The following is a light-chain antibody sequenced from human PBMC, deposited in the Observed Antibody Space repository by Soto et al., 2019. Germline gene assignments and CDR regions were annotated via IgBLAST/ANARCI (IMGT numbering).Light chain of an antibody. CDR3: QKYNSAPWT. V-gene: IGKV1-27*01. CDR1: QGVSNN. J-gene: IGKJ1*01. CDR2: AAS. Sequence: DILMTQSPSSLSASVGDRVTITCRASQGVSNNLAWYQQKPGKVPKLLIYAASTLQSGVPSRFSGSGSGTDFTLTISSLQPEDVATCHCQKYNSAPWTFGQGTKLEIK.